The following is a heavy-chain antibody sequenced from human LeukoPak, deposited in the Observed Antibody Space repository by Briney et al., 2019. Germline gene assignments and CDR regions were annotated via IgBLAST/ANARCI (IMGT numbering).Heavy chain of an antibody. J-gene: IGHJ2*01. CDR2: ITGSTTWT. Sequence: GGSLRLSCEASGFTFGNFGMTRVRQAPGKGLQWVSGITGSTTWTYYAASVKGRFTVSRDNSQNTLHLQMNSLRADDTAVYYCARELVSSGTGYFDLWGRGTLVTVSS. CDR3: ARELVSSGTGYFDL. CDR1: GFTFGNFG. V-gene: IGHV3-23*01. D-gene: IGHD3-10*02.